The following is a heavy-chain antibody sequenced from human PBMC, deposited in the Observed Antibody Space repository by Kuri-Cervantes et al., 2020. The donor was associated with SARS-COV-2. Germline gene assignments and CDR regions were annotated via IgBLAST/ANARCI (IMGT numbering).Heavy chain of an antibody. J-gene: IGHJ4*02. CDR1: GFTFSDYY. V-gene: IGHV3-69-1*01. Sequence: GGSLRLSCAASGFTFSDYYMNWVRQAPGKGLEWVSSISSSSTIYYADSVKGRFTISRDNAKNSLYLQMNSLRAEDTAVYYCARELGGGNVWGQGTLVTVSS. D-gene: IGHD2-15*01. CDR3: ARELGGGNV. CDR2: ISSSSTI.